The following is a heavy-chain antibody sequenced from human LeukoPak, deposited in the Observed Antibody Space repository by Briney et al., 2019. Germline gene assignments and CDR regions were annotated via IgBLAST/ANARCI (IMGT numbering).Heavy chain of an antibody. CDR3: ATSRFYLES. Sequence: GGSLRLSCAASGLTFSNYWMSWVRQAPEKGLEWVAKIKPDGSEIYRVDSVQGRFTISRDNAKNSLYLQMNSLRAEDTAVYYCATSRFYLESWGQGTLVTVSS. CDR2: IKPDGSEI. V-gene: IGHV3-7*01. J-gene: IGHJ4*02. CDR1: GLTFSNYW.